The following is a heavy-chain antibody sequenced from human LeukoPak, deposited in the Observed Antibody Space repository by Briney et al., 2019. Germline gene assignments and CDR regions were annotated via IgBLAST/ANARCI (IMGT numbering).Heavy chain of an antibody. CDR3: ARDGNYYDSSGYYYYFDY. V-gene: IGHV6-1*01. CDR1: GDSVSSNSAA. J-gene: IGHJ4*02. D-gene: IGHD3-22*01. Sequence: SQTLSLTCAISGDSVSSNSAAWNWIRQSPSRGLEWLGRTYYRSKWYNDYAVSVKSRITINPDTSKNQFSLQLNSVTPEDTAVYYCARDGNYYDSSGYYYYFDYWGQGTLVTVPS. CDR2: TYYRSKWYN.